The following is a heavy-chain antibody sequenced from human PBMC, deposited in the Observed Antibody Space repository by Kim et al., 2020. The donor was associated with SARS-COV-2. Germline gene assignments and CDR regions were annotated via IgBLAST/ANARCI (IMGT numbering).Heavy chain of an antibody. Sequence: SETLSLTCTVSGGSISSSSYYWGWIRQPPGKGLEWIGSIYYSGSTYYNPSLKSRVTISVDTSKNQFSLKLSSVTAADTAVYYCARARHDQWLAPPDYWGQETLITVSS. J-gene: IGHJ4*02. D-gene: IGHD6-19*01. CDR1: GGSISSSSYY. V-gene: IGHV4-39*07. CDR2: IYYSGST. CDR3: ARARHDQWLAPPDY.